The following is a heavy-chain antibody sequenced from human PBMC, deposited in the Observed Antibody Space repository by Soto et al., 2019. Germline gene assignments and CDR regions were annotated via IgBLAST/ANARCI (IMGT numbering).Heavy chain of an antibody. D-gene: IGHD3-3*01. CDR1: GYSFTSYW. Sequence: PGESLKISCKGSGYSFTSYWIGWVRQMPGKGLEWMGIIYPGDSDTRYSPSLQGQVTISADKSISTAYLQWSSLKASDTAMYYCARQYYAPNNYYYYGMDVWGQGTTVTVSS. V-gene: IGHV5-51*01. J-gene: IGHJ6*02. CDR3: ARQYYAPNNYYYYGMDV. CDR2: IYPGDSDT.